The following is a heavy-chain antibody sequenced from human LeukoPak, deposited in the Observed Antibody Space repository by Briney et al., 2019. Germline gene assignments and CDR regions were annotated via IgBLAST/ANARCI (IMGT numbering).Heavy chain of an antibody. Sequence: GGSLRLSCAASGFTFSSYSMNWVRQAPGKGLEWVSSISSSSSYIYYADSVKGRFTISRDNAKNSLYLQMNSLRAEDTAVYYCATMVRGVMALDYWGQGTLVTVSS. CDR3: ATMVRGVMALDY. CDR2: ISSSSSYI. D-gene: IGHD3-10*01. CDR1: GFTFSSYS. V-gene: IGHV3-21*01. J-gene: IGHJ4*02.